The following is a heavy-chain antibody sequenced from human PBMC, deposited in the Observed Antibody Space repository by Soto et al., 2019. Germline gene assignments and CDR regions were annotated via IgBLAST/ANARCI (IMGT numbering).Heavy chain of an antibody. D-gene: IGHD2-21*02. Sequence: ASVKVSCKASGGTFSSYAISWVRQAPGQGLEWMGGIIPIFGTANYAQKFQGRVTITADESTSTAYMELSSLRSEDTAVYYCARDRAYCGGDCYRKTNWFDAWGQGTLVTVSS. CDR2: IIPIFGTA. CDR3: ARDRAYCGGDCYRKTNWFDA. CDR1: GGTFSSYA. J-gene: IGHJ5*02. V-gene: IGHV1-69*13.